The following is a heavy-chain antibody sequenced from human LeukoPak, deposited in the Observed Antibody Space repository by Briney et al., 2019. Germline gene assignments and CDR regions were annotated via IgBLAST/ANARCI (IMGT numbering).Heavy chain of an antibody. D-gene: IGHD3-22*01. Sequence: GGSLRLSCAASGFIFNNYGMHWVRQAPGKGLEGVAFIRFDGSNKYYADSVKGRFTISRDNSKNTLYLQMNSLRAEDTAVYYCAKAPYYYDSSGYQDYWGQGTLVTVSS. CDR3: AKAPYYYDSSGYQDY. J-gene: IGHJ4*02. CDR2: IRFDGSNK. CDR1: GFIFNNYG. V-gene: IGHV3-30*02.